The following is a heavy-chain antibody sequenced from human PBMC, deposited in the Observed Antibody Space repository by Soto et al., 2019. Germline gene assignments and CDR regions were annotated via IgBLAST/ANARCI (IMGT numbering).Heavy chain of an antibody. CDR1: GFTFSTYA. D-gene: IGHD6-13*01. V-gene: IGHV3-23*01. J-gene: IGHJ4*02. Sequence: EVQLLESGGGLAQPGGSLRLSCAASGFTFSTYAMSWVRQAPGKGLEWVSAISGNGGSTYYADSVKGRFTISRDTSKNTLYLQMNSLRAEDTALYYCAKSYSSNWYDYFDYWGQGTLVTVSS. CDR2: ISGNGGST. CDR3: AKSYSSNWYDYFDY.